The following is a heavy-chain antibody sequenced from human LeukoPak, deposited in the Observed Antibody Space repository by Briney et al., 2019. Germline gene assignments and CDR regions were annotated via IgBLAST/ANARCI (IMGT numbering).Heavy chain of an antibody. Sequence: PGGSLRLSCAASGFTLSSYAMHWVRQAPGKGLEWVAVISYDGNNKYYADSVKGRFTISRDSSKNTLYLQMNSLRAEDTAVYYCARSPTDYDFWSGYFLDVWGQGTTVTVSS. D-gene: IGHD3-3*01. J-gene: IGHJ6*02. CDR3: ARSPTDYDFWSGYFLDV. CDR1: GFTLSSYA. CDR2: ISYDGNNK. V-gene: IGHV3-30-3*01.